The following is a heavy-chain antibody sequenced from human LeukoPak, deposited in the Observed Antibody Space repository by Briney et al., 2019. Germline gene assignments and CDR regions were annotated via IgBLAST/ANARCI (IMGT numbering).Heavy chain of an antibody. J-gene: IGHJ3*02. Sequence: PGGSLRLSCAASGFTFSNYNMNWVRQAPGKGLEWVSYISSSSTTIYYADSVKGRFTISRDNAENSLFLQMNSLRAEDTAVYYCARDGDPTYYYDSSGYPDAFDIWGQGTMVTVSS. D-gene: IGHD3-22*01. CDR3: ARDGDPTYYYDSSGYPDAFDI. V-gene: IGHV3-48*04. CDR1: GFTFSNYN. CDR2: ISSSSTTI.